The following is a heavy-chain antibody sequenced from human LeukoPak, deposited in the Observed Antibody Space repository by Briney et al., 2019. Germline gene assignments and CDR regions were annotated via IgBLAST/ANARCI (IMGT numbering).Heavy chain of an antibody. V-gene: IGHV7-4-1*02. CDR1: GYTFTSYA. D-gene: IGHD1-26*01. Sequence: ASVTVSCTASGYTFTSYAMNWVRQAPGQGLEWMGWINTNTGNSTYAQGFTGRFVFSLDTSVSTAYLQISSLKAEDTAVYYCARVGAASDYFDFDYWGQGTLVTVSS. J-gene: IGHJ4*02. CDR3: ARVGAASDYFDFDY. CDR2: INTNTGNS.